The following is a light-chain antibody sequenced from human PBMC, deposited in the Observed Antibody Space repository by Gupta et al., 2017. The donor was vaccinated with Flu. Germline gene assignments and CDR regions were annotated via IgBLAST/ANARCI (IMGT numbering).Light chain of an antibody. Sequence: VGDRVTITCRETHGITNWLAWYQQKPGKAPKLQIYQASNLEVGVTSRFSGTKSGTDFIFTIRSLQPDDFATYYCQDYNPWAFGQGTKV. V-gene: IGKV1-5*03. J-gene: IGKJ1*01. CDR3: QDYNPWA. CDR1: HGITNW. CDR2: QAS.